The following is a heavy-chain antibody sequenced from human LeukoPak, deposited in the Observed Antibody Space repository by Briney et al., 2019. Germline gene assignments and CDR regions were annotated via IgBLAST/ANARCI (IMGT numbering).Heavy chain of an antibody. D-gene: IGHD4-17*01. CDR1: RYTFTSYC. Sequence: ASVKVSCEPSRYTFTSYCMHWVRQAPGHGLEWMGIINPSGGSTTPAQNFQGRVTITSDKSPGTVYMELSSLSSEGHAWFYCARGSGEHAYWGERALVTVSS. CDR3: ARGSGEHAY. J-gene: IGHJ4*02. CDR2: INPSGGST. V-gene: IGHV1-46*01.